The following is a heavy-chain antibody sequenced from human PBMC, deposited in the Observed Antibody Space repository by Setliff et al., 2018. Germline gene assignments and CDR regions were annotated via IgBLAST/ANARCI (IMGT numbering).Heavy chain of an antibody. CDR2: ISNSGSTI. CDR3: ARASSVAGLTTDY. D-gene: IGHD6-19*01. V-gene: IGHV3-11*04. J-gene: IGHJ4*02. Sequence: LSLTCTVSGGSISSGGYYWSWIRQHPGKGLEWVSYISNSGSTIYYAASVKGRFTISRDNAKNSLYLQMNSLRAEDTAVYYCARASSVAGLTTDYWGQGTLVTVSS. CDR1: GGSISSGGYY.